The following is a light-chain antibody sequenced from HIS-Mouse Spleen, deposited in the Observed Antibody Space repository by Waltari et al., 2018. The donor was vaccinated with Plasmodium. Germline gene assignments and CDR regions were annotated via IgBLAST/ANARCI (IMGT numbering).Light chain of an antibody. V-gene: IGLV1-44*01. CDR2: SNN. CDR3: AAWDDSLNGHVV. CDR1: SSNIGRNT. J-gene: IGLJ2*01. Sequence: QSVLTQPPSASGTPGQRVTISCSGSSSNIGRNTVNWSQQPPGTAPKLLIYSNNQRPSGVPDRFSGSKSGTSASLAISGLQSEDEADYYCAAWDDSLNGHVVFGGGTKLTVL.